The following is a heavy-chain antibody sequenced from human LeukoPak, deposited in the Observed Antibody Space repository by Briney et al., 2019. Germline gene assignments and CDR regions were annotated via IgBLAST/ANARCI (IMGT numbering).Heavy chain of an antibody. D-gene: IGHD6-13*01. J-gene: IGHJ4*02. CDR3: ARTPQQLVLYYFDY. CDR2: ISSSGSAI. V-gene: IGHV3-11*01. CDR1: GFTFSDYY. Sequence: GGALRVSCAASGFTFSDYYRSWVRQAAGKGLEWVSYISSSGSAIYYADSVKGRFTISRDYAKNSLYLQMDSLRAEDTAVYYCARTPQQLVLYYFDYWGQGTLVTVSP.